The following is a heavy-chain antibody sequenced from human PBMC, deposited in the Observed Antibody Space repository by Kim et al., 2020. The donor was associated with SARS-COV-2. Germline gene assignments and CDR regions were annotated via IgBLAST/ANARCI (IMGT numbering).Heavy chain of an antibody. CDR1: GYTFTGYY. V-gene: IGHV1-2*02. CDR3: ARGTGRDYPRYYYY. J-gene: IGHJ6*01. Sequence: ASVKVSCKASGYTFTGYYMHWVRQAPGQGVEWMGWIKPNSGGTNYAQKFQGRVTMTRDTCISTAYMELSRLSTDDTDVYDCARGTGRDYPRYYYY. CDR2: IKPNSGGT. D-gene: IGHD3-10*01.